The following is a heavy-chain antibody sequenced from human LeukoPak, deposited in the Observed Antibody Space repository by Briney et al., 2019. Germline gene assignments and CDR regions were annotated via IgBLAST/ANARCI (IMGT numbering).Heavy chain of an antibody. J-gene: IGHJ4*02. V-gene: IGHV1-18*04. CDR1: GYNFLTHG. CDR2: ISTNNGNT. Sequence: PGASVKVSCKASGYNFLTHGISWVRQAPGQGPEWMGWISTNNGNTNYAQKFQGRVTMTTDTSTATVYMELRNLRSDDTAVYYCAREDDLWTGYWSHWGQGTLVTVSS. D-gene: IGHD3/OR15-3a*01. CDR3: AREDDLWTGYWSH.